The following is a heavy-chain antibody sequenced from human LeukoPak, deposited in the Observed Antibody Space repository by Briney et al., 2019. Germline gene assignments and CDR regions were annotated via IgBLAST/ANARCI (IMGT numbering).Heavy chain of an antibody. CDR1: GGTFSSYA. CDR3: ARAERRWLQDFDH. Sequence: ASVKVSCKASGGTFSSYAISWVRQAPGQGLEWVGRIIPILGIANYAQKFQGRVTITADKSTSTAYMELSSLRSEDTAVYYCARAERRWLQDFDHWGQGTLVTVSS. J-gene: IGHJ4*02. CDR2: IIPILGIA. D-gene: IGHD5-24*01. V-gene: IGHV1-69*04.